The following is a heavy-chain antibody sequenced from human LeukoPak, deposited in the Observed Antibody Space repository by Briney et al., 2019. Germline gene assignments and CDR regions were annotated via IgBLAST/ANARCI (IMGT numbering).Heavy chain of an antibody. D-gene: IGHD3-22*01. Sequence: TSETLSLTCTVSGYSISSGYYWGWIRQPPGKGLEWIGIIYRSGSTYYNPSLKSRVTISVDTSKNQFSLKLSSVTAADTAVYYCASRLRGLLLGEYHYFDYWGQGTLVTVSS. CDR3: ASRLRGLLLGEYHYFDY. CDR2: IYRSGST. J-gene: IGHJ4*02. CDR1: GYSISSGYY. V-gene: IGHV4-38-2*02.